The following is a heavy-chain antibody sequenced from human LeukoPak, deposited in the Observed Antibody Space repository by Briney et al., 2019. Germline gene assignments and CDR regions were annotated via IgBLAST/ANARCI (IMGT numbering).Heavy chain of an antibody. V-gene: IGHV3-23*01. CDR1: GFTFSSYA. CDR2: LSGSGGSP. CDR3: ANALGGGNTWYYFDC. D-gene: IGHD6-13*01. J-gene: IGHJ4*02. Sequence: GGSLRLSCAASGFTFSSYAMSWVRQAPGKGLEWVSSLSGSGGSPNYANSVKGRFTISRDNSKNTLYLQMNSLRAEDTAVYYCANALGGGNTWYYFDCWGQGALVTVSS.